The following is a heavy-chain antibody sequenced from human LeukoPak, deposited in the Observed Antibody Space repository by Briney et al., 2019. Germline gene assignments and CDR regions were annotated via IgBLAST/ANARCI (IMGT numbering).Heavy chain of an antibody. J-gene: IGHJ5*02. Sequence: PGGSLRLSCAASGFTFSNYAMSWVRQAPGKGLEWFSAISGNDGTTYYADSVKGRFTISRDNSKNTLYLQMNSLRAEDTAVYYCAKDQDTYFGDDWFDPWGQGTLVTVSS. CDR1: GFTFSNYA. CDR2: ISGNDGTT. CDR3: AKDQDTYFGDDWFDP. V-gene: IGHV3-23*01. D-gene: IGHD3-10*01.